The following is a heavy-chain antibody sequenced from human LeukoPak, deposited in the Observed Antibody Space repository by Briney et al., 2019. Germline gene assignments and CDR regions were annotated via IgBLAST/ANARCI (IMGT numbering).Heavy chain of an antibody. CDR3: AREKTACGGNCYDS. V-gene: IGHV3-48*03. CDR1: GFTFSSYE. Sequence: GGSLRLSCAASGFTFSSYEMNWVRQAPGKGLEWVSYISSSGTPIHYADSVKGRFTISRDNAKNSLFLQMNSLRAEDTAVYYCAREKTACGGNCYDSWGQGTLVTVSS. J-gene: IGHJ4*02. CDR2: ISSSGTPI. D-gene: IGHD2-21*01.